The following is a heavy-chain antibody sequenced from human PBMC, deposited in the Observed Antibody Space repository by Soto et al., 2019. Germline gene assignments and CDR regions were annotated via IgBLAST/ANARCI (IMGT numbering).Heavy chain of an antibody. Sequence: QLQLQESGPGLVKPSETLSLTCIVSGGSISSTSHYWGWIRQPPGKGLEWIGSIYYSGSTYYNPSLKSRVTISVDTSKNQFYLKLSSVTAADTAVYYCARRVVVTSRWGYFDYWGQGTLVTVSS. V-gene: IGHV4-39*01. CDR1: GGSISSTSHY. CDR2: IYYSGST. J-gene: IGHJ4*02. CDR3: ARRVVVTSRWGYFDY. D-gene: IGHD2-21*02.